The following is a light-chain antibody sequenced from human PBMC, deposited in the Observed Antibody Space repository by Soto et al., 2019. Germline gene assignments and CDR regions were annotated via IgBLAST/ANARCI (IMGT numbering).Light chain of an antibody. CDR2: GAS. CDR1: QGIGSN. Sequence: IQLTQSPSSLSASGGDRVTITCRASQGIGSNLAWYLQKPGEAPKLLVYGASTLQGGVPSRFTGSGSGTLFTLTITSLQPEDFATYFCPQSNSYPLTFGVGTKVDIK. CDR3: PQSNSYPLT. V-gene: IGKV1-9*01. J-gene: IGKJ4*01.